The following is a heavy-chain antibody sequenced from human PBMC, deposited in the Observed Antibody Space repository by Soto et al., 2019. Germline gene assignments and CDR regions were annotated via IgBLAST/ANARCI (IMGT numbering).Heavy chain of an antibody. Sequence: QVELMQSGPEVKRPGTSVKVSCKASGYTFITSGINWVRQTPGQALEWVGWISPANADKKYAQKFKDRVTLTSETSTDTVYMELTNLRSDDTAVYFCARGRYFATNHRQWWYFDFWGRGTPVTVSS. CDR2: ISPANADK. CDR1: GYTFITSG. D-gene: IGHD6-19*01. J-gene: IGHJ2*01. CDR3: ARGRYFATNHRQWWYFDF. V-gene: IGHV1-18*01.